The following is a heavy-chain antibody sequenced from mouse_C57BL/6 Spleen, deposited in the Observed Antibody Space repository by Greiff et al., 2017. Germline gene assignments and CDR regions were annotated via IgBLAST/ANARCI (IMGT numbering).Heavy chain of an antibody. CDR3: TRIYGNFWYFDV. J-gene: IGHJ1*03. CDR1: GFTFSNYW. Sequence: DVHLVESGGGLVQPGGSMKLSCVASGFTFSNYWMNWVRQSPEKGLEWVAQIRLKSDNYATHYAESVKGRFTISRDDSKSSVYLQMNNLRAEDTGIYYCTRIYGNFWYFDVWGTGTTVTVSS. V-gene: IGHV6-3*01. D-gene: IGHD2-1*01. CDR2: IRLKSDNYAT.